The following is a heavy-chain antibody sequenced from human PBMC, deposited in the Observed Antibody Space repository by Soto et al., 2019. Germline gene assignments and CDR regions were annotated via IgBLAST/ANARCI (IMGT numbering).Heavy chain of an antibody. V-gene: IGHV5-51*01. D-gene: IGHD3-22*01. CDR2: IYPGDSYT. CDR3: ARDMGCGVYYEDSSGYNHDACDI. Sequence: LGESLKISCNGSGYSFTNYWIGWVRQMPGKGLEWLGIIYPGDSYTRYSPSFQGQVTISADKSISTAYLQWSSLKASDTAIYYCARDMGCGVYYEDSSGYNHDACDIWGQETMVTVSS. CDR1: GYSFTNYW. J-gene: IGHJ3*02.